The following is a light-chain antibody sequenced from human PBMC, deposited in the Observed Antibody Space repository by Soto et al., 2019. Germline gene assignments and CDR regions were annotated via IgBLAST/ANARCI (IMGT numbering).Light chain of an antibody. CDR2: LGS. Sequence: DIVMTQSPLSLPVTPGEPASISCRSSQSLLHSNVYNYLDWYLQKPGQSPQLLIYLGSNRASGVPDRFSGSGSGTDFTLKITRVEAEDVGVYYCMQALQTPFTFGPGTKGDIK. J-gene: IGKJ3*01. V-gene: IGKV2-28*01. CDR1: QSLLHSNVYNY. CDR3: MQALQTPFT.